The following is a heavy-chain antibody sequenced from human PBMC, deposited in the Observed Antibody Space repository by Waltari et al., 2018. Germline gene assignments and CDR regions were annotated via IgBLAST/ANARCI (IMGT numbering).Heavy chain of an antibody. V-gene: IGHV5-51*03. D-gene: IGHD2-21*01. CDR2: VYPGDSDT. Sequence: EVQLVQSGAAVKKPGESLKISGTGSGYSFSSDGIGGGGQMPGKGLEWMGIVYPGDSDTRDIPSFQGQVTISADKSISTAYLQWSSLKASDTAMYYCARRGESYYYYGMDVWGQGTTVTVSS. J-gene: IGHJ6*02. CDR3: ARRGESYYYYGMDV. CDR1: GYSFSSDG.